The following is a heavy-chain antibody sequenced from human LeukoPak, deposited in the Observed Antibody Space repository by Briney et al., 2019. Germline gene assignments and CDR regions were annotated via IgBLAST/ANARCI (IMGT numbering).Heavy chain of an antibody. Sequence: SETLSLTCTVSGGSISSTSYYWGWIRQPPGKGLEWIGSIYYSGSTYYNPSLKSRVTISVDTSKNQFSLKLSSVTAADTAVYYCAAYSSSSDAFDIWGQGTMVTVSS. J-gene: IGHJ3*02. V-gene: IGHV4-39*01. CDR2: IYYSGST. D-gene: IGHD6-13*01. CDR3: AAYSSSSDAFDI. CDR1: GGSISSTSYY.